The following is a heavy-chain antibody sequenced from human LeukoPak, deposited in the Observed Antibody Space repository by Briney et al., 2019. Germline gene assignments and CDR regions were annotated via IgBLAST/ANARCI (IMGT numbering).Heavy chain of an antibody. D-gene: IGHD3-22*01. Sequence: GGSLRLSCAASGFTFSSYAMNWVRQAPGKGLEWVSVVSGSRGSTYYADSVQGRFIISRDNSKNTLYLQMNSLRAEDTAIYYCAKAYYDNSGYYYYFDYWGQGTLVTVSS. CDR1: GFTFSSYA. V-gene: IGHV3-23*01. J-gene: IGHJ4*02. CDR3: AKAYYDNSGYYYYFDY. CDR2: VSGSRGST.